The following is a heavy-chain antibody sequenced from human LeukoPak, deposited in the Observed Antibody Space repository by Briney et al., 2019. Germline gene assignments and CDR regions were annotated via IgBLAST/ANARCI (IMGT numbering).Heavy chain of an antibody. V-gene: IGHV3-21*01. CDR3: FFSGYTQPQSYYYYMDV. D-gene: IGHD3-22*01. CDR2: ISSSSSSYI. CDR1: GFTFSSYS. J-gene: IGHJ6*03. Sequence: GGSLRLSCAASGFTFSSYSMNWVRQAPGKGLEWVSSISSSSSSYIYYADSVKGRFTISRDNAKNSLYLQMNSLRAEDTAVYYCFFSGYTQPQSYYYYMDVWGKGTTVTVSS.